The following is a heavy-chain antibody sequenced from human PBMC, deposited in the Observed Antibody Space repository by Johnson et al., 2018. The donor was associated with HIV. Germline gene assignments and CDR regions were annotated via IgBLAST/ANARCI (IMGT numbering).Heavy chain of an antibody. CDR3: AKGGWWEGLEVKVAAAFDI. CDR1: GFTFSSYA. Sequence: QVQLVESGGGVVQPGRSLRLSCAASGFTFSSYAMHWVRQAPGKGLELVAVISYDGSNKYYADSVKGRFTISSDNSKNTLSLQMNSLRAEDTAVYYCAKGGWWEGLEVKVAAAFDIWGQGTMVTVSS. J-gene: IGHJ3*02. CDR2: ISYDGSNK. D-gene: IGHD6-25*01. V-gene: IGHV3-30-3*01.